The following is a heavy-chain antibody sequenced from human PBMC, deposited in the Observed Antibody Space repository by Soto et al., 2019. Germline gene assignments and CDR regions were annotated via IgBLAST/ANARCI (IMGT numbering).Heavy chain of an antibody. J-gene: IGHJ6*02. CDR1: GDTSSNYG. CDR3: ARDPDEVVGTDYHYYGMDV. V-gene: IGHV1-69*06. CDR2: ILPVFGTT. D-gene: IGHD1-26*01. Sequence: GASVKVSCKASGDTSSNYGVSWVRQAPGQGLAWMGGILPVFGTTTYARNFQGRITITADKSTSTVYMELTSLRSDDTATYYCARDPDEVVGTDYHYYGMDVWDQGATVTVSS.